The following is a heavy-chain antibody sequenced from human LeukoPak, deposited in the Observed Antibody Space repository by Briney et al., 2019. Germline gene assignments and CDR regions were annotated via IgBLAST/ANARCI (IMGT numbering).Heavy chain of an antibody. Sequence: ASETLSLTCTVSGGSVSSGRYYWSWIRRPPGKGLEWIGYLYYSGSTGYNPFLRSRVTMSVDTSNNHFFLKLSSVTGADTAVYYCARGDRVGSSGYYFDNWGQGTLVTVSS. CDR2: LYYSGST. D-gene: IGHD3-10*01. CDR3: ARGDRVGSSGYYFDN. J-gene: IGHJ4*02. CDR1: GGSVSSGRYY. V-gene: IGHV4-61*01.